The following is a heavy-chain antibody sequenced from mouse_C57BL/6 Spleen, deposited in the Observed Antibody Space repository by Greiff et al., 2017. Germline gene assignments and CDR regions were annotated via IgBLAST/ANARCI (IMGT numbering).Heavy chain of an antibody. Sequence: VKLMESGPGLVAPSQSLSITCTVSGFSLTSYAISWVRQPPGTGLEWLGVIWTGGGTNYNSALKSRLSISKDNSKSQVFLKMNILQTDDTARYCCARDYYGSSYWYFDVWGTGTTVTVSS. CDR1: GFSLTSYA. CDR3: ARDYYGSSYWYFDV. D-gene: IGHD1-1*01. CDR2: IWTGGGT. V-gene: IGHV2-9-1*01. J-gene: IGHJ1*03.